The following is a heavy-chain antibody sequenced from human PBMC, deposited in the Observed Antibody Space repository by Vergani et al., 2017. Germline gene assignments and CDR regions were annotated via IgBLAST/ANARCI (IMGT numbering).Heavy chain of an antibody. Sequence: QVQLVESGGGVVQPGRSLRLSCAASGFTFSSYGMHWVRQAPGKGLEWVAVIWYDGSNKYYADSVKGRFTISRDNSKNTLYLQMNSLRAEDTAVYYCARDWDYYDSSANRGMAFDIWGQGTMVTVSS. V-gene: IGHV3-33*01. D-gene: IGHD3-22*01. CDR1: GFTFSSYG. CDR3: ARDWDYYDSSANRGMAFDI. J-gene: IGHJ3*02. CDR2: IWYDGSNK.